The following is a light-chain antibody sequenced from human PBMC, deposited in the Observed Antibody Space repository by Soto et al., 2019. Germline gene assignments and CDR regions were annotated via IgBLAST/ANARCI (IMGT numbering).Light chain of an antibody. Sequence: EIVMTQSPATLSVSPGERATLSCRASQSISTKLGWYQQKPGQAPRLLIYDASTRATGLPARFSGGGSGTDFTLTISILQSEDFAVYYCQQYHNWPPLTFGQGTKVELK. V-gene: IGKV3-15*01. CDR3: QQYHNWPPLT. CDR1: QSISTK. J-gene: IGKJ1*01. CDR2: DAS.